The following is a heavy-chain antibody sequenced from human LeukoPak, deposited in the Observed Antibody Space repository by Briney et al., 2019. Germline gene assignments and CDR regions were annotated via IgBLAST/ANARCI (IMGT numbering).Heavy chain of an antibody. CDR1: GGSISSYY. V-gene: IGHV4-59*01. Sequence: PSETLSLTCTVSGGSISSYYWSWIRQPPGKGLEWIGYIYYSGSTNYNPSLKSRLTISVDTSKNQFSLKLSSVTAADTAVYYCARSRGGYKNGGFDYWGQGTLVAVSS. D-gene: IGHD5-24*01. CDR2: IYYSGST. J-gene: IGHJ4*02. CDR3: ARSRGGYKNGGFDY.